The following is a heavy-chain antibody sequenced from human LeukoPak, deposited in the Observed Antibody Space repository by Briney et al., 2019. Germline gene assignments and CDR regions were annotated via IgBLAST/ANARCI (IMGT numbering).Heavy chain of an antibody. CDR2: ISYDGSNK. D-gene: IGHD6-13*01. J-gene: IGHJ6*02. CDR1: GFTLSSYA. Sequence: GGSLRLSCAASGFTLSSYAIHWVRQAPGKGLEWVAVISYDGSNKYYADSVKGRFTISRDNSKNTLYLQLNSPSPDDTALYYRARDQGIAAAGPYYHGMDVWGQGTTVTVSS. V-gene: IGHV3-30*04. CDR3: ARDQGIAAAGPYYHGMDV.